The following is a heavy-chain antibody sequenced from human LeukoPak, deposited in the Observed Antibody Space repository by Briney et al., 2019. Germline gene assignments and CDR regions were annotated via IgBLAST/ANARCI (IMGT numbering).Heavy chain of an antibody. Sequence: SETPSLTCTVSGGSISSSSYYWGWIRQPPGKGLEWIGSIYYSGSTYYNPSLKSRVTISVDTSKNQFSLKLSSVTAADTAVYYCARDRPGGSSLDYWGQGTLVTVSS. J-gene: IGHJ4*02. CDR3: ARDRPGGSSLDY. CDR1: GGSISSSSYY. D-gene: IGHD6-13*01. CDR2: IYYSGST. V-gene: IGHV4-39*07.